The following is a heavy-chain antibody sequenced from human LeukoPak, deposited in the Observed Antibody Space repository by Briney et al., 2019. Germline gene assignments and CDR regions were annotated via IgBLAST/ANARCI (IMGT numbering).Heavy chain of an antibody. V-gene: IGHV4-59*01. J-gene: IGHJ4*02. CDR2: LFYNEDA. CDR1: GGSISHFH. CDR3: AKGETVTTSPFDH. D-gene: IGHD4-17*01. Sequence: SETLSLTCAVSGGSISHFHWNWFRQPPGKGLEWIGSLFYNEDAKYNPSVKSRVTMSIDTSKSQFSLRLTSVTAADTAVYYCAKGETVTTSPFDHWGQGVLVTVSS.